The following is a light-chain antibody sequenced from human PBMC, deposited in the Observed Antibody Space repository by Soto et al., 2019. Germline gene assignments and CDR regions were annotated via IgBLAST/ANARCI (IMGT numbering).Light chain of an antibody. J-gene: IGLJ2*01. Sequence: QSVLTQPASMSGSPGQSITISCTGTSSDVGGYDYVSWYQQHPGEAPKLMIYDVSNRPSGVSNRFSGSKSGNSASLTISWLQAEDEADYYCSSYTTTNTLVFGGGTKLTVL. CDR3: SSYTTTNTLV. CDR2: DVS. CDR1: SSDVGGYDY. V-gene: IGLV2-14*03.